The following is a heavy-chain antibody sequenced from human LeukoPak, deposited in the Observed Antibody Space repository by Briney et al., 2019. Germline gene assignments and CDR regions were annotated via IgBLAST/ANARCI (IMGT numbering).Heavy chain of an antibody. Sequence: GGSLRLSCAASGFSFKDTGMHWVRQAPGKSPEWLTIIWYDGSTKYYAAYVKGRFTVSRDNSKNILYLQMNRLRAEDTAVYYCAMMGKIVVVMFSWGQGTLVTVSS. D-gene: IGHD3-22*01. CDR1: GFSFKDTG. J-gene: IGHJ5*02. V-gene: IGHV3-33*01. CDR2: IWYDGSTK. CDR3: AMMGKIVVVMFS.